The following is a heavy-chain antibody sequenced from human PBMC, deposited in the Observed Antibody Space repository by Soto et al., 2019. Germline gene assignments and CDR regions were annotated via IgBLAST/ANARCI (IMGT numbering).Heavy chain of an antibody. CDR1: GFTFSSYS. J-gene: IGHJ3*02. Sequence: GGSLRLSCAASGFTFSSYSMNWVRQAPGKGLEWVSSISSSSSYIYYADSVKGRFTISRDNAKNSLYLQMNSLRAEDTAVYYCARVRVYRTEDAFDIWGQGTMVTVSS. V-gene: IGHV3-21*01. CDR2: ISSSSSYI. D-gene: IGHD1-26*01. CDR3: ARVRVYRTEDAFDI.